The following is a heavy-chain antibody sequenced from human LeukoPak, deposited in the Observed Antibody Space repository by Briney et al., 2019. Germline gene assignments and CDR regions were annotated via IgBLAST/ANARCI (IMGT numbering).Heavy chain of an antibody. D-gene: IGHD3-22*01. Sequence: SQTLSLTCTVSGGSISSGGYYWSWIRQHPGKGLEWIGYIYYSGSTYYNPSLKSRVTISVDTSKNQFSLKLSSVTAADTAVYYCASSQTTYYYDSSGPQTPDAFDIWGQGTMVTVSS. V-gene: IGHV4-31*03. CDR2: IYYSGST. J-gene: IGHJ3*02. CDR3: ASSQTTYYYDSSGPQTPDAFDI. CDR1: GGSISSGGYY.